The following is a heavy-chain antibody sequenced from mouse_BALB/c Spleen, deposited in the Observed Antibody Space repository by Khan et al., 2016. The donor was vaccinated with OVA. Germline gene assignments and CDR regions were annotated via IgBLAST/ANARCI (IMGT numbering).Heavy chain of an antibody. Sequence: QVQLQQSGAELARPGASVKLSCKSSGHTFTSYWMQWVKQRPGQGLEWIGAIYPGDGDTRYTQKFKGKATLTADKSSNTAYMQLSSLASEDSAVYYCASYRYDYFDYWGQGTTLTVSS. V-gene: IGHV1-87*01. J-gene: IGHJ2*01. CDR3: ASYRYDYFDY. CDR1: GHTFTSYW. D-gene: IGHD2-14*01. CDR2: IYPGDGDT.